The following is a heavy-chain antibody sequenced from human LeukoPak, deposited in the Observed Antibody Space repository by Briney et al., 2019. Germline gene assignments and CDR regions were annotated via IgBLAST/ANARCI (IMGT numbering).Heavy chain of an antibody. CDR2: MNPNSGNT. CDR3: ARDLPLGYGDYESVDY. D-gene: IGHD4-17*01. V-gene: IGHV1-8*01. Sequence: ASVKVSCKASGYTFTSYDINWVRQATGQGLEWMGWMNPNSGNTGYAQKFQGRVTMTRNTSTTTAYMELTGLTSEDTAVYYCARDLPLGYGDYESVDYWGQGTLVTVSS. J-gene: IGHJ4*02. CDR1: GYTFTSYD.